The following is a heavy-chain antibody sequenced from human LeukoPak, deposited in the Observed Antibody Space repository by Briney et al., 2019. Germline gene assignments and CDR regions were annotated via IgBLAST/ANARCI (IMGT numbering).Heavy chain of an antibody. CDR3: ARKMGVVISNDAFDI. CDR2: ISAYNGNT. CDR1: GYTFTSYG. D-gene: IGHD3-22*01. Sequence: ASVKVSCKASGYTFTSYGISWVRQAPGQGLEWMGWISAYNGNTNYAQKLQGRVTMTTDTSTSTAYMELRSLRSDDTAVYYCARKMGVVISNDAFDIWGQGTMVTVSS. J-gene: IGHJ3*02. V-gene: IGHV1-18*01.